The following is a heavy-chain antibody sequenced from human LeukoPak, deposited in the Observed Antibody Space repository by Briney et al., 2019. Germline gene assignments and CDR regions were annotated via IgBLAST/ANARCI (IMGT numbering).Heavy chain of an antibody. D-gene: IGHD4-17*01. J-gene: IGHJ4*02. Sequence: GGSLRLSCAASGFTFSSYSMNWVRQAPGKGLEWVSYISSSSSTIYYADSVKGRFTISRDNAKNSLYLQMNSLRAEDTAVYYCARDFRDYGYWGQGTLVAVSS. CDR2: ISSSSSTI. CDR1: GFTFSSYS. V-gene: IGHV3-48*01. CDR3: ARDFRDYGY.